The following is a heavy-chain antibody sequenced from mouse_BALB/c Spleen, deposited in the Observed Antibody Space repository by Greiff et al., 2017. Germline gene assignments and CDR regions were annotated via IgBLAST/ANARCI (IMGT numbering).Heavy chain of an antibody. CDR2: IYPGSGST. Sequence: LQQPGSELVRPGASVKLSCKASGYTFTSYWMHWVKQRPGQGLEWIGNIYPGSGSTNYDEKFKSKATLTVDTSSSTAYMQLSSLTSEDSAVYYCTRNDGYYGDYAMDYWGQGTSVTVSS. CDR1: GYTFTSYW. J-gene: IGHJ4*01. V-gene: IGHV1S22*01. CDR3: TRNDGYYGDYAMDY. D-gene: IGHD2-3*01.